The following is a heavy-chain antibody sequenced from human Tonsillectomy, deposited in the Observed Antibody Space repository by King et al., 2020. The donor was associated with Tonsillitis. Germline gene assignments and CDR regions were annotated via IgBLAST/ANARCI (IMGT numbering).Heavy chain of an antibody. Sequence: VQLVESGGGVVQPGRSLRLSCAASGFTLRNYGMHWVRQAPGKGLEWVAVISYDGSNKYYVDSVKGRFTISRDNSKNKLYLHMNSLRAEDTAVYYCAKGTHVVPADSVDYWGQGTLVTVSS. CDR3: AKGTHVVPADSVDY. J-gene: IGHJ4*02. CDR2: ISYDGSNK. D-gene: IGHD2-2*01. V-gene: IGHV3-30*18. CDR1: GFTLRNYG.